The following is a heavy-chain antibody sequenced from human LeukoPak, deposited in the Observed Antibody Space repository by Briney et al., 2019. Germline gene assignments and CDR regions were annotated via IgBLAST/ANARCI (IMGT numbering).Heavy chain of an antibody. Sequence: SVTVSCKASGGTFSSYAISWMRQAPGQGLEWMGGVIPLFGTAKYAQKFQGRVTITTDESSTTAYMELSSLRSEDTAVYYCARAPPRTEYYFDYWGQGTLVTVSS. CDR2: VIPLFGTA. D-gene: IGHD1-1*01. CDR1: GGTFSSYA. V-gene: IGHV1-69*05. CDR3: ARAPPRTEYYFDY. J-gene: IGHJ4*02.